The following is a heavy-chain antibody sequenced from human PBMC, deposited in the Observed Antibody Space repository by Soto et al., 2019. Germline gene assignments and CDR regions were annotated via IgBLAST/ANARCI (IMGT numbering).Heavy chain of an antibody. CDR3: ARIVMELEYSSSASLNYYYYYMDV. D-gene: IGHD6-6*01. CDR1: GFTFSDYY. CDR2: ISSSGSTI. Sequence: GGSLRLSCAASGFTFSDYYMSWIRQAPGKGLEWVSYISSSGSTIYYADSVKGRFTISRDNAKNSLYLQMNSLRAEDTAVYYCARIVMELEYSSSASLNYYYYYMDVWGKGTTVTVSS. J-gene: IGHJ6*03. V-gene: IGHV3-11*01.